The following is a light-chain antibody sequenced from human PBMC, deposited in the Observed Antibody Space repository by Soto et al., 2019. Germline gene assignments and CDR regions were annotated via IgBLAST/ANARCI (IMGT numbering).Light chain of an antibody. V-gene: IGLV2-11*01. CDR1: SSDVGGYNY. CDR3: CSYAGSYTSWV. Sequence: QSVLTQPRSVSGSPGQSVTISCTGTSSDVGGYNYVSWYQQHPGKAPKLMIYDVSKRPSGVPDRFSGSKSGNTASLTISGLPAEDEADYYCCSYAGSYTSWVFGGGTKVTVL. CDR2: DVS. J-gene: IGLJ3*02.